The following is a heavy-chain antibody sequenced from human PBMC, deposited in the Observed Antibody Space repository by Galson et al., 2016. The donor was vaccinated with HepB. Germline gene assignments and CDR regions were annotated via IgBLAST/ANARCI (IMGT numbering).Heavy chain of an antibody. Sequence: SLRLSCAVSGLTFDKYWMNWVRQAPGKGLEWVAYINQDGSETYYVGSVEGRFTISRDNAKSSLFLQMNSLRAEDTAVYYCARGVIARGSLAYWGQGTLVTVSS. D-gene: IGHD3-22*01. CDR1: GLTFDKYW. V-gene: IGHV3-7*01. CDR3: ARGVIARGSLAY. CDR2: INQDGSET. J-gene: IGHJ4*02.